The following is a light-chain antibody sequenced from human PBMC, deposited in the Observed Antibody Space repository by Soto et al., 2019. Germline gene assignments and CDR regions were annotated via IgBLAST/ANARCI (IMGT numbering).Light chain of an antibody. V-gene: IGLV2-14*03. CDR3: SSYASSSTLV. J-gene: IGLJ2*01. CDR2: DVN. Sequence: QSALTQPASVSGSHGQSITIACTGTSSDVGGYNSVSWYQQHPGKVPKLIIYDVNNRPSGVSWRFSGSKSGNTASLTVSGLQAEDEADYYCSSYASSSTLVFGGGTKVTVL. CDR1: SSDVGGYNS.